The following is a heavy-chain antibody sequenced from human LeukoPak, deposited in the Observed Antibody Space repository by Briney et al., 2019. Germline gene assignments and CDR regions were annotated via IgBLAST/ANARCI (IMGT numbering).Heavy chain of an antibody. V-gene: IGHV3-23*01. CDR2: VSDIGDRT. CDR3: VRRAYDAFDI. J-gene: IGHJ3*02. CDR1: GFTFSSYA. Sequence: PGGSLRLSCAASGFTFSSYAMSWVRQTPGKGLEWVSTVSDIGDRTYYADSVKGRFTISRDNSKNRLYLQMNSLRAEDTALYYCVRRAYDAFDIWGQGAMVTVSS.